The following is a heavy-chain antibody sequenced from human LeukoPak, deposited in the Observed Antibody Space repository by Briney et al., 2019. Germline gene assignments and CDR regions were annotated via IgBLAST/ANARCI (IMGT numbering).Heavy chain of an antibody. V-gene: IGHV3-74*03. CDR1: GFTFSNYY. CDR3: ARAGKYSSSWYDH. D-gene: IGHD6-13*01. Sequence: PGGSLRLSCAASGFTFSNYYMHWVRQAPGKGPVWVSRISSDGSSTKYADSVKGRFTISRDNARNTLYVQMNSLRAEDTAVYYCARAGKYSSSWYDHWGQGTLVTVSS. J-gene: IGHJ5*02. CDR2: ISSDGSST.